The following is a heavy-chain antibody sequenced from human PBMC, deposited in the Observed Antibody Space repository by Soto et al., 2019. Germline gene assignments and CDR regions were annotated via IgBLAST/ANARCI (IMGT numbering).Heavy chain of an antibody. CDR1: GGSISSSSYY. J-gene: IGHJ6*03. V-gene: IGHV4-39*02. Sequence: SETLSLTCTVSGGSISSSSYYWGWIRQPPGKGLEWIGSIYYSGSTYYNPSLKSRVTISVDTSKNQFSLKLSSVTAADTAVYYCARDRYYYYYYMDVWGKGTTVTVSS. CDR2: IYYSGST. CDR3: ARDRYYYYYYMDV.